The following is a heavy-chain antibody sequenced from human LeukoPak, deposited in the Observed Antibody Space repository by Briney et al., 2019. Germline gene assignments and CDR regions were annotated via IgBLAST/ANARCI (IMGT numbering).Heavy chain of an antibody. CDR3: ARMSGELLQSFDI. CDR1: GFSLSTGGMC. D-gene: IGHD1-26*01. V-gene: IGHV2-70*11. CDR2: IDWDDDK. Sequence: SGPALVKPTQTPTLTCTFSGFSLSTGGMCVSWIRQPPGKALEWLARIDWDDDKYYSTSLKTRLTISKDASKNQVVLTMTNMDPVDTAMYYCARMSGELLQSFDIWGQGTMVTVSS. J-gene: IGHJ3*02.